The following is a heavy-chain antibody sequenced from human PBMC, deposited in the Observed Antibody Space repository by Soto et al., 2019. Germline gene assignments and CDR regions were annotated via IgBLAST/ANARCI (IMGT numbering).Heavy chain of an antibody. J-gene: IGHJ3*02. CDR1: GYSFTSYW. D-gene: IGHD3-16*02. V-gene: IGHV5-51*01. Sequence: GESLKISCKVSGYSFTSYWIGWVRQMPGKVLEWMGIIYPGDSDTRYSPSFQGRVTISADKSISTAYLQWSSLKASDTAMYYCARGGGMITFGGVIVHDAFDIWGQGTMVTVSS. CDR2: IYPGDSDT. CDR3: ARGGGMITFGGVIVHDAFDI.